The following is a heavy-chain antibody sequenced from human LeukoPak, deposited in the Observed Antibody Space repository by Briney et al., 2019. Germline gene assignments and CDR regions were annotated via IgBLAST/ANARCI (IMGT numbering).Heavy chain of an antibody. J-gene: IGHJ4*02. CDR2: IYYSGST. CDR1: GGSISSSSYY. V-gene: IGHV4-39*07. D-gene: IGHD3-10*01. Sequence: SETLSLTCTVSGGSISSSSYYWGWIRQPPGKGLEWIGSIYYSGSTYYNPSLKSRVTISVDTSKNQFSLKLSSVTAADTAVYYCARRLGVLLWFGEPHYFDYWGQGTLVTVSS. CDR3: ARRLGVLLWFGEPHYFDY.